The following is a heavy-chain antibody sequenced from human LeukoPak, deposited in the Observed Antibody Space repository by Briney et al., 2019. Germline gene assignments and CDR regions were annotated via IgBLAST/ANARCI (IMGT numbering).Heavy chain of an antibody. CDR2: IYSGGST. CDR1: GFTVSSNY. CDR3: ARGQFWSGYSI. Sequence: GGSLRLSCAASGFTVSSNYMSWARQAPGKGLEWVSVIYSGGSTYYADSVKGRFTISRDNSKNTLYLQMNSLRAEDTAVYYCARGQFWSGYSIWGQGTLVTVSS. J-gene: IGHJ4*02. D-gene: IGHD3-3*02. V-gene: IGHV3-66*01.